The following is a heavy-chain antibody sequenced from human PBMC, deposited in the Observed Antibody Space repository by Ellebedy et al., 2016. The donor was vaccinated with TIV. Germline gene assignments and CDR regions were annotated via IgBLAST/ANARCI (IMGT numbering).Heavy chain of an antibody. CDR3: ARAPRYYNFWSGYREHFDS. D-gene: IGHD3-3*01. J-gene: IGHJ4*02. CDR1: GASMSYNY. V-gene: IGHV4-4*08. CDR2: IYDIGTT. Sequence: MPSETLSLTCDVSGASMSYNYWSWVRQPPGKGLEWIGYIYDIGTTNYNPSLKSRVAISIDTSKNQFSLKLKPETAADTAVYFCARAPRYYNFWSGYREHFDSWGPGILVTVSS.